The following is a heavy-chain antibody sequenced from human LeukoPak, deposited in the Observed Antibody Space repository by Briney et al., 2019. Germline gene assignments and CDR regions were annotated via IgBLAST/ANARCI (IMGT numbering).Heavy chain of an antibody. CDR2: ISSSGSTI. CDR1: GFAFSDYY. V-gene: IGHV3-11*01. Sequence: GGSLRLSCAASGFAFSDYYMSWIRQAPGKGLEWVSYISSSGSTIYYADSVKGRFTISRDNAKNSLYLQMNSLRAEDTAVYYCAKRRGLELLYYYYMDVWGKGTTVTVSS. J-gene: IGHJ6*03. D-gene: IGHD1-7*01. CDR3: AKRRGLELLYYYYMDV.